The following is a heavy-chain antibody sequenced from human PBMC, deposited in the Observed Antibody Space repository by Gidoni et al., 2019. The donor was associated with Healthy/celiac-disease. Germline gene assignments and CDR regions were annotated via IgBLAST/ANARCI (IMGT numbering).Heavy chain of an antibody. CDR2: IYSGGST. V-gene: IGHV3-66*01. Sequence: EGQLVESGGGLGRTGGALRRSWAASGFTVSSNYMRWVRQAPGKGLDWVSVIYSGGSTYYADSVKGRFTISRDNSKNTLYLQMNSLRAEDTAVYYCARNGAPFDYWGQGTLVTVSS. CDR3: ARNGAPFDY. CDR1: GFTVSSNY. J-gene: IGHJ4*02.